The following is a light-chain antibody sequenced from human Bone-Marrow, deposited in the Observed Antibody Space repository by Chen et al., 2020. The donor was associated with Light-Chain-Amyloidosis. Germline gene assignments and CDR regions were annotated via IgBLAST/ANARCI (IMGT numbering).Light chain of an antibody. Sequence: QSALTQPASVSGSPGQSITISCTGTSGDVGGYNLVSWYQNHPGKAPQLLIYEVNKRPSGVSNRFSASQSGTTASLTISGLQAEDEAHYYCCSYAGSSTLVFGGGTQVTVL. CDR1: SGDVGGYNL. V-gene: IGLV2-23*02. J-gene: IGLJ2*01. CDR3: CSYAGSSTLV. CDR2: EVN.